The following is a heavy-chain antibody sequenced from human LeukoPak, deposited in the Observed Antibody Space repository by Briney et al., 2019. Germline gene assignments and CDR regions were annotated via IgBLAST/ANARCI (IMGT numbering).Heavy chain of an antibody. D-gene: IGHD3-3*01. CDR1: GGSISSGGYS. V-gene: IGHV4-30-2*01. CDR3: ARGAYYDSWSGYFQGYNWFDP. J-gene: IGHJ5*02. CDR2: IYHSGST. Sequence: SQTLSLTCAVSGGSISSGGYSWSWIRQPPGKGLEWIGYIYHSGSTYYNPSLKSRVTISVDRSKNQFSLKLSSVTAADTAVYYCARGAYYDSWSGYFQGYNWFDPWGQGTLVTVSS.